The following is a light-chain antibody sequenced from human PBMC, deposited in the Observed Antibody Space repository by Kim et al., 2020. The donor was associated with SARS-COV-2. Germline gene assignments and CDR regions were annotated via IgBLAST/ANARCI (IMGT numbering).Light chain of an antibody. V-gene: IGKV1-5*03. CDR2: KTS. CDR1: QSFSTW. Sequence: DIQMTQSPSTLSASVGDRVTITCRASQSFSTWLAWFQQKPGQAPKLLIYKTSSLESGAPSRFSGSGSGTEFTLTISSLLPDDFATYYCQQYASYPWTFGQGTKVDIK. J-gene: IGKJ1*01. CDR3: QQYASYPWT.